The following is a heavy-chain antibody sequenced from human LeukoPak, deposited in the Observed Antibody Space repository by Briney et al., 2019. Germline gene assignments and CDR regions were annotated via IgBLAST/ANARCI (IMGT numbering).Heavy chain of an antibody. J-gene: IGHJ4*02. V-gene: IGHV4-59*01. CDR1: GGSISSYY. CDR3: ARGPSRRSFDY. CDR2: IYYSGST. Sequence: SETLSLTCTVSGGSISSYYWSWIRQPPGKGPEWIGYIYYSGSTNYNPSLKSRVTISVDTSKNQFSLKLSSVTAADTAVYYCARGPSRRSFDYWGQGTLVTVSS.